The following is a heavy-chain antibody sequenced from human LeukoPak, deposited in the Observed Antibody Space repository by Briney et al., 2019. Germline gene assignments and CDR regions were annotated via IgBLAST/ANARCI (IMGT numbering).Heavy chain of an antibody. CDR1: GGSISSSSYY. V-gene: IGHV4-39*01. CDR2: IYYSGST. D-gene: IGHD3-16*01. J-gene: IGHJ4*02. CDR3: ARLDSIHLITY. Sequence: SETLSLTCTVSGGSISSSSYYWGWLRQPPGKGLEWIETIYYSGSTYYNPSLKTRVTISVDTSKNQYSLKLSSVTAADTAVYYCARLDSIHLITYWGQGTLVTVSS.